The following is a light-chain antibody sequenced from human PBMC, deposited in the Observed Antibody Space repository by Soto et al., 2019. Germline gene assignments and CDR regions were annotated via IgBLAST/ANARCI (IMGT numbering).Light chain of an antibody. CDR3: SSYTSSSPLLNV. Sequence: QSVVTQPASVSGSPGQSITISCTGTSSDVGGYNYVSWYQQHPGKAPKLMIYDVSNRPSGVSNRFSGSKSGNTASLTISGLQAEDEADYYCSSYTSSSPLLNVFGTGTKVTVL. CDR2: DVS. V-gene: IGLV2-14*01. CDR1: SSDVGGYNY. J-gene: IGLJ1*01.